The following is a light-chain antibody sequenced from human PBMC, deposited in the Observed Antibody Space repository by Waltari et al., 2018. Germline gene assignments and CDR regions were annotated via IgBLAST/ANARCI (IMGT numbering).Light chain of an antibody. V-gene: IGLV1-44*01. J-gene: IGLJ1*01. CDR2: SNN. Sequence: QSVLTQPTSASGTPGQRVTISCSGSSSNNGSNTVTWYQQLPGTAPKLLIYSNNQRPSGVPDRFSGSKSGTSASLAISGLQSEDEADYYCAAWDDSLNGLYVFGTGTKVTVL. CDR3: AAWDDSLNGLYV. CDR1: SSNNGSNT.